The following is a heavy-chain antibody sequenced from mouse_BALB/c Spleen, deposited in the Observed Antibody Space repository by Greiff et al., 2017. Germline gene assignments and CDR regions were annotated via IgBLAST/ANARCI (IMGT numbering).Heavy chain of an antibody. CDR1: GYSITSDYA. CDR2: ISYSGST. CDR3: AREDYGSSYYYAMDY. V-gene: IGHV3-2*02. D-gene: IGHD1-1*01. J-gene: IGHJ4*01. Sequence: EVKLMESGPGLVKPSQSLSLTCTVTGYSITSDYAWNWIRQFPGNQLEWMGYISYSGSTSYNPSLKSRISITRDTSKNQFFLQLNSVTTEDTATYYCAREDYGSSYYYAMDYWGQGTSVTVSS.